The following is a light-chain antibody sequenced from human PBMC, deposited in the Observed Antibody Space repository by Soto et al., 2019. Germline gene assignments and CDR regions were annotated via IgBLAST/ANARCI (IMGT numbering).Light chain of an antibody. CDR3: QQYDSSSVT. CDR1: QSVSSSY. J-gene: IGKJ1*01. V-gene: IGKV3-20*01. CDR2: GAS. Sequence: EIVLTQPPGTLSLSPGERATLSCRASQSVSSSYLAWYQQKPGQAPRLLIYGASSRATGIPDRFSGSGSGTDFTLTISRLEPEDFAVYYCQQYDSSSVTFGQGTKVDIK.